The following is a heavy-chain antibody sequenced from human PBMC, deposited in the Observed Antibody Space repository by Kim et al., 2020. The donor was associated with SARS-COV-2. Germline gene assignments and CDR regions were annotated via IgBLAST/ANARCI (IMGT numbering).Heavy chain of an antibody. J-gene: IGHJ4*02. CDR1: GFTFSNSP. D-gene: IGHD5-12*01. Sequence: GGSLRLSCAASGFTFSNSPMSWVRQAPGKGLEWVSTIDGRGATTYYPGSVKGRFTISRDNSKNTLYLQMNNLRAEDTAVYFCAKSGQLDHWGQGTLVTVSS. CDR2: IDGRGATT. CDR3: AKSGQLDH. V-gene: IGHV3-23*01.